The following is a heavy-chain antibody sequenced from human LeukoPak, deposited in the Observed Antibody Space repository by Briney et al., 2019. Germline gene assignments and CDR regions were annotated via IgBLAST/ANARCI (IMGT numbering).Heavy chain of an antibody. CDR2: ISYDGSNK. D-gene: IGHD3-22*01. V-gene: IGHV3-30-3*01. CDR1: GFIFSSYA. CDR3: ARDGGRYYYDSSGYIDY. J-gene: IGHJ4*02. Sequence: GGSLRLSCAASGFIFSSYAMHWVRQAPGKGLEWVAVISYDGSNKYYADSVKGRFTISRDNSKNTLYLQMNSLRAEDTAVYYCARDGGRYYYDSSGYIDYWGQGTLVTVSS.